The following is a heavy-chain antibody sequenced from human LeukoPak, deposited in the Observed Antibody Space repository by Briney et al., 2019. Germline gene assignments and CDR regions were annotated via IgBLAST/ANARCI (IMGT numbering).Heavy chain of an antibody. D-gene: IGHD3-9*01. CDR3: ARRGFLTPTTGHGMDV. V-gene: IGHV3-21*01. Sequence: GGSLRLSCAASGFTFSTYSMNWVRQAPGKGLEWVSSISSSSSYIYYADSVKGRFTISRDNAKNPQYLHMNSLRADDTAVYYCARRGFLTPTTGHGMDVWGQGTTVTVSS. J-gene: IGHJ6*02. CDR1: GFTFSTYS. CDR2: ISSSSSYI.